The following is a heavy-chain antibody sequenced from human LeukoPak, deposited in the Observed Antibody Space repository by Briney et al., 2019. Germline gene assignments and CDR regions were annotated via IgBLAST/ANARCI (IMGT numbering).Heavy chain of an antibody. CDR1: GFTFSSHS. J-gene: IGHJ4*02. CDR2: ISSSSSYM. Sequence: GGSLRLSCVASGFTFSSHSMNWVRQAPGKGLEWVSCISSSSSYMYYADSVKGRFTISRDNAKNSLYLQMNSLRAEDTAVYYCARDRDYGDHWGQGTLVTVSS. V-gene: IGHV3-21*01. CDR3: ARDRDYGDH.